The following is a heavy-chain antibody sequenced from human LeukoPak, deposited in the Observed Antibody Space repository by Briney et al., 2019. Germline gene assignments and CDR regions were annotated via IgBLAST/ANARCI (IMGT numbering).Heavy chain of an antibody. CDR2: IYYSGST. CDR1: GGSFSGYY. V-gene: IGHV4-34*01. Sequence: SETLSLTCAVYGGSFSGYYWSWIRQPPGKGLEWIGCIYYSGSTYYNPSLKSRVTISVDTSKNQFSLKLTSVTAADTAVYYCAGTGIAVAWGQGTLVTVSS. D-gene: IGHD6-19*01. J-gene: IGHJ4*02. CDR3: AGTGIAVA.